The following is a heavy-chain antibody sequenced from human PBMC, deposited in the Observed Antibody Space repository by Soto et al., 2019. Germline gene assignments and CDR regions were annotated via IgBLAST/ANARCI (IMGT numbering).Heavy chain of an antibody. Sequence: QVQLQQWGAGLLKASETLSLTCAVVGDSLRGQSWNWIRQSPGKGLEWIGDIDQSGGTNYNPSLKSRAIISDDTSKNQFSLTLTSVTAADTAVYYCAREDSYGWSGESLDVWGQGTTVTVSS. D-gene: IGHD6-19*01. CDR1: GDSLRGQS. CDR2: IDQSGGT. J-gene: IGHJ6*02. V-gene: IGHV4-34*01. CDR3: AREDSYGWSGESLDV.